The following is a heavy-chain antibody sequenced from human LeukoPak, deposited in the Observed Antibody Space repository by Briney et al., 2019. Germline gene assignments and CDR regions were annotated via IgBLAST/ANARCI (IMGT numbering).Heavy chain of an antibody. Sequence: GGSLILSCAASGFTFSDYYMSWIRQAPGKGLKWVSYISSSGSTIYYADSVKGRFTISRDNAKNSLYLQMNSLRAEDTAVYYCARDRHYDSSGYYGYWGQGTLVTVSS. J-gene: IGHJ4*02. CDR2: ISSSGSTI. CDR3: ARDRHYDSSGYYGY. V-gene: IGHV3-11*04. CDR1: GFTFSDYY. D-gene: IGHD3-22*01.